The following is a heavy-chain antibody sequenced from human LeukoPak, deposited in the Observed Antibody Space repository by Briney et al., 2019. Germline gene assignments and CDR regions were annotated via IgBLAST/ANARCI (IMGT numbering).Heavy chain of an antibody. V-gene: IGHV3-66*01. CDR3: ARDPYNWNDEYVFDY. D-gene: IGHD1-1*01. CDR2: IYSGGST. CDR1: GFTVSSNY. Sequence: PGGSLRLSCAASGFTVSSNYMSWVRQAPGKGLEWVSVIYSGGSTYYADSVKGRFTISRDNSKNTLYLQMNSLRAEDTAVYYCARDPYNWNDEYVFDYWGQGTLVTVSS. J-gene: IGHJ4*02.